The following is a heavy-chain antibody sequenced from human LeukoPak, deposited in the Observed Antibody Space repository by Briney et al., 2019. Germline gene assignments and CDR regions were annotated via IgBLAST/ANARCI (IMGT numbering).Heavy chain of an antibody. D-gene: IGHD3-3*01. J-gene: IGHJ4*02. CDR3: ARNDFWSGYSVEKDY. Sequence: GGSLRLSCAASGFTFSSYAMSWVRQAPGKGLEWVSAISGSGGSTYYADSVKGRFTISRDNAKNSLYLQMNSLRAEDTAVYYCARNDFWSGYSVEKDYWGQGTLVTVSS. V-gene: IGHV3-23*01. CDR1: GFTFSSYA. CDR2: ISGSGGST.